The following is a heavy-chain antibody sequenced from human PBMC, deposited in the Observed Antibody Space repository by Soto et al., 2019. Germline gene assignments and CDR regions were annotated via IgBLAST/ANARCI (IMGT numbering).Heavy chain of an antibody. J-gene: IGHJ4*02. D-gene: IGHD2-2*01. Sequence: QVPLVQSGVEVKKPGASVKVSCQASGYTFTNYGITWLRQAPGQGLEWMGWVSAYNRNTNYAQRFQDRVTMTTVTSTRTAYMELRNLKSDDTAIYFCARERQYEPLLYWGQGTLVTVSS. CDR2: VSAYNRNT. V-gene: IGHV1-18*01. CDR3: ARERQYEPLLY. CDR1: GYTFTNYG.